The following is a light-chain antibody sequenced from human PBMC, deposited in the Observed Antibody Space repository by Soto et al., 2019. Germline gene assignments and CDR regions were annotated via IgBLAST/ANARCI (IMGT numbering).Light chain of an antibody. CDR1: SSDVGGYNY. J-gene: IGLJ1*01. CDR2: EVS. CDR3: SSYASSSTGV. V-gene: IGLV2-14*01. Sequence: QSALTQPASVSGSPGQSITISCTGTSSDVGGYNYVSWNQQHPGKAPKLMIYEVSNRPSGVSDRFSGSKSGNTASLTISGLQAEDEADYYCSSYASSSTGVFGTGTQLTVL.